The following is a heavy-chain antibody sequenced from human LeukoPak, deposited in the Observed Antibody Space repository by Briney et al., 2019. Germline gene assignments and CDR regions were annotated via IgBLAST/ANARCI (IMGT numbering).Heavy chain of an antibody. J-gene: IGHJ6*03. CDR2: ISYDESDK. V-gene: IGHV3-30*18. CDR3: TKAFRDYGEPGYMDV. Sequence: PGGSLRLSCAASGFSFRTYGMHWVRQAPGKGLEWVAVISYDESDKYYADSVKGRFTISRDNSKNTLSLHMNSLRPEDTAVYYCTKAFRDYGEPGYMDVWGKGTTVTVSS. CDR1: GFSFRTYG. D-gene: IGHD4-17*01.